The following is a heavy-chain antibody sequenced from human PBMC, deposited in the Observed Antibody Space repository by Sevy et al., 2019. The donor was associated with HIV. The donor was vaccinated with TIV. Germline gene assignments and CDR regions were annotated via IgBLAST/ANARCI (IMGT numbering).Heavy chain of an antibody. V-gene: IGHV3-7*01. Sequence: GGSLRLSCAASGFSFSPYWMTWVRQAPGKGLEWVANIRPDGSDKYYVDSVKGRFTISRDNAKNSLYLQMNSLRADDTAMYYCARGVGLDCWGQGSLVTVSS. CDR2: IRPDGSDK. CDR1: GFSFSPYW. J-gene: IGHJ4*02. D-gene: IGHD1-26*01. CDR3: ARGVGLDC.